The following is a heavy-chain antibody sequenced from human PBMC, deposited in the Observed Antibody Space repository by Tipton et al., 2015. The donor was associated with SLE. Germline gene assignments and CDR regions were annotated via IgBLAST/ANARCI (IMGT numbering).Heavy chain of an antibody. D-gene: IGHD1-26*01. CDR2: VYSGGNT. J-gene: IGHJ4*01. V-gene: IGHV4-39*07. Sequence: TLSPTCTVSGGSISSSPYYWAWIRQPPGKGLEWIGTVYSGGNTYHIPSLKTRVTISVDTSRNQFSLKLTSVTAADTAVYYCAIPTVGATGGFDSWGHGTLVIVSS. CDR1: GGSISSSPYY. CDR3: AIPTVGATGGFDS.